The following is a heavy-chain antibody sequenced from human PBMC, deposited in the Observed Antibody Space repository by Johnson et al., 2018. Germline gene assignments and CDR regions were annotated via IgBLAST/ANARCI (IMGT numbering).Heavy chain of an antibody. J-gene: IGHJ3*02. CDR1: GGTLSELS. Sequence: QVRLGQSGAEVKKPGASVEVSCKVSGGTLSELSIHWVRQAPGKGLEWRGSFDAEDVETISAQKFKGRVTMTEDTSTDTAYMELSSLTSEDTAVYYCATERYDRAFDIWGQGTMVTVSS. CDR3: ATERYDRAFDI. D-gene: IGHD3-22*01. CDR2: FDAEDVET. V-gene: IGHV1-24*01.